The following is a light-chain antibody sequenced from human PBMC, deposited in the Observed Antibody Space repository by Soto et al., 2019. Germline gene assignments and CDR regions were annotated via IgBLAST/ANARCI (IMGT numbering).Light chain of an antibody. J-gene: IGKJ1*01. CDR3: LHYNTYSHT. CDR2: DAS. V-gene: IGKV1-5*01. CDR1: QSISSW. Sequence: DIQMTQSPSTLSASVGDRVTITCRASQSISSWLAWYQQKPGRAPKLLIFDASSLESGAPSRFSGSGSGSEFTLTISCLQPDDFATYYCLHYNTYSHTFGQGTKLEIK.